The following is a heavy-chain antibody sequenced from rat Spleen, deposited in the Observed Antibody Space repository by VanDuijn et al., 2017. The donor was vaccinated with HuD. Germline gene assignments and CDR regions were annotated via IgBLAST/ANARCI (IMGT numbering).Heavy chain of an antibody. CDR1: GFSLTGNN. D-gene: IGHD1-12*01. CDR3: VRANRDSYAHFDH. CDR2: IWTGGST. J-gene: IGHJ2*01. V-gene: IGHV2-30*01. Sequence: QVQLKESGPGLVPPSQTLSLTCTVSGFSLTGNNIHWVRQPPGKGLEWMGVIWTGGSTAYNSLLKSRLSITRDISESQVFLKMTSLQTEDTATYYCVRANRDSYAHFDHWGQGVMVTVSS.